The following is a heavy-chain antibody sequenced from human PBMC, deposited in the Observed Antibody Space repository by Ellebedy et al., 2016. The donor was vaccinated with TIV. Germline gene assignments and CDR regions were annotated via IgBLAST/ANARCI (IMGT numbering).Heavy chain of an antibody. CDR3: ARGTLYSGNYYLFDH. D-gene: IGHD1-26*01. CDR2: ISAYNGNT. CDR1: GYTFSNYG. V-gene: IGHV1-18*01. Sequence: ASVKVSXKASGYTFSNYGISWVRQAPGQGLEWMGWISAYNGNTNYAQKFRVRLTMTTDTSTATAYMELRSLRSDDTAVYYCARGTLYSGNYYLFDHWGQGTLVTVSS. J-gene: IGHJ4*02.